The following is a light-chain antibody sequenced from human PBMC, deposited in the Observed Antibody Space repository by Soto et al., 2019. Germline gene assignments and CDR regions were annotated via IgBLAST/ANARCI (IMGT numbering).Light chain of an antibody. CDR1: QIISNY. V-gene: IGKV1-39*01. Sequence: DIQMTQSPSTLSGSVGDRVTITCRASQIISNYLNWYQQKPGKAPRLLIHAASSLQSGVPSRFSGSGSGTDFTLTISSLQPEDFAIYYCQLSYNAPRTFGPGTKVDI. CDR3: QLSYNAPRT. CDR2: AAS. J-gene: IGKJ1*01.